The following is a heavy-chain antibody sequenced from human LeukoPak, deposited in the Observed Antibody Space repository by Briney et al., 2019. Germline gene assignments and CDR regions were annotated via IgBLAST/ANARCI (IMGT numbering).Heavy chain of an antibody. D-gene: IGHD3/OR15-3a*01. CDR3: ARQTGSGLFILP. V-gene: IGHV4-39*01. CDR1: GGSISDSSYY. J-gene: IGHJ4*02. CDR2: IDYSGST. Sequence: PSETLSLTCTVSGGSISDSSYYWGWIRQPPGRGLEWIGSIDYSGSTNYNPSLKSRVTISVDTSKNQFSLRLTSVTAADTAVYYCARQTGSGLFILPGGQGTLVTVSS.